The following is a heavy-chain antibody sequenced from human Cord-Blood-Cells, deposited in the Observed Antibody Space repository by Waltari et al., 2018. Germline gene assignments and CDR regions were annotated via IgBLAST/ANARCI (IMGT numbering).Heavy chain of an antibody. CDR1: GVSLSTRGMC. CDR2: IDWDDDK. D-gene: IGHD6-6*01. CDR3: ARIGIAARDAFDI. Sequence: QVTLRMSCPALVKPTQPLPLPCTLHGVSLSTRGMCVTCSRQPTGKALEWLALIDWDDDKYYSTSLKTRLTICKDTSKNQVVLTMTNMDPVDTATYYCARIGIAARDAFDIWGQGTMVTVSS. J-gene: IGHJ3*02. V-gene: IGHV2-70*01.